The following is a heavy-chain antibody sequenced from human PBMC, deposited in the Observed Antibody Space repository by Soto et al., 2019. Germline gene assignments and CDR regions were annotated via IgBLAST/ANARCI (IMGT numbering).Heavy chain of an antibody. D-gene: IGHD2-8*01. J-gene: IGHJ3*02. CDR2: TYSGGRT. CDR3: ASGDHHVLIDI. Sequence: GGSLRLSCAASGFTVSSNYMTWVRQAPGKGLEWVSVTYSGGRTYYADSVKARFTISRDNSKNTVYLQMNSLRAEDTAVYYCASGDHHVLIDIRCPGTMVNGSS. CDR1: GFTVSSNY. V-gene: IGHV3-66*01.